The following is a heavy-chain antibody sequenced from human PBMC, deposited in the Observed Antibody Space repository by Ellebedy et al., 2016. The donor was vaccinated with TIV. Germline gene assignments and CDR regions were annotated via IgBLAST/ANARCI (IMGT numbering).Heavy chain of an antibody. Sequence: AASVKVSCKASGYTFTSYGISWVRQAPGQGLEWMGWISAYNGNTNYAQKLQGRVTMTTDTSTSTAYMELRSLRSDDTAVYYCARLAAGTDGTPQYYFDYWGQGTLVTVSS. CDR3: ARLAAGTDGTPQYYFDY. CDR2: ISAYNGNT. CDR1: GYTFTSYG. V-gene: IGHV1-18*04. J-gene: IGHJ4*02. D-gene: IGHD6-13*01.